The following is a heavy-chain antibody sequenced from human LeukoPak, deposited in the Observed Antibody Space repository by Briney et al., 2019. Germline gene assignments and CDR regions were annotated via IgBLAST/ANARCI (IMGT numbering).Heavy chain of an antibody. CDR3: ARDGGLHTNFDY. D-gene: IGHD2-15*01. J-gene: IGHJ4*02. CDR2: TKPDGSAE. Sequence: GGSLRLSRAASGFSFRNYWMGWVRQAPGKGLEWAANTKPDGSAEYYADSVRGRFTASRDNANNLLYLQMNRLRAEDTAVYFCARDGGLHTNFDYWGQGTLLTVSS. V-gene: IGHV3-7*01. CDR1: GFSFRNYW.